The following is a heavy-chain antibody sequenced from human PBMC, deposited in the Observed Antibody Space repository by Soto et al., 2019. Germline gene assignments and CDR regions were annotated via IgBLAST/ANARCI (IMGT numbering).Heavy chain of an antibody. CDR3: VRALHYYVSRCYYNVDYFVY. J-gene: IGHJ4*02. V-gene: IGHV3-30*03. D-gene: IGHD3-10*01. Sequence: GGSLRLSCAASGPPLSSYDMHWVRQAPGKGLEWVALISCDGSRTSYSDSVKGRFTISRDNAKNSLYLQMNSLSDEDTAVYYCVRALHYYVSRCYYNVDYFVYWGQGTLVTVSS. CDR2: ISCDGSRT. CDR1: GPPLSSYD.